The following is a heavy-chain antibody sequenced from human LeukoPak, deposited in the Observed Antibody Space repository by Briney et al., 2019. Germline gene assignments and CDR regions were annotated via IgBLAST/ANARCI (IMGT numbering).Heavy chain of an antibody. CDR2: ITPGGGS. Sequence: GASVKVSCGASGFTFTTYAIHWVRQAPGQGLEWMGWITPGGGSNYPQRFQGRVAITWDTSSTIAYMDLSRLTSDDTAVYYCARDRYGDGFAHLDYWGQGALVTVSS. D-gene: IGHD5-24*01. CDR3: ARDRYGDGFAHLDY. V-gene: IGHV1-2*02. CDR1: GFTFTTYA. J-gene: IGHJ4*02.